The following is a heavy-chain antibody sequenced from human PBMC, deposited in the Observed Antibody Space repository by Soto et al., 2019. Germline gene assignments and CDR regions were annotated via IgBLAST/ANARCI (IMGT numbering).Heavy chain of an antibody. Sequence: QVQLVQSGAEVKKPGSSVKISCKTSGDSFKNYAIGWVRQVPGQGLEWTGSIIPLFGTANYARMFEGRVTITADKSTTTVYMELGSFRSEDTAVYYCARLDSTMITFDYWGQGTLVRVSS. CDR1: GDSFKNYA. CDR2: IIPLFGTA. J-gene: IGHJ4*02. V-gene: IGHV1-69*06. D-gene: IGHD5-18*01. CDR3: ARLDSTMITFDY.